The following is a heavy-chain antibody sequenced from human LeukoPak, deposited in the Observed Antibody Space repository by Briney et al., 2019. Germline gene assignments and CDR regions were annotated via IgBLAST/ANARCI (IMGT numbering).Heavy chain of an antibody. J-gene: IGHJ4*02. CDR3: AREGDFWSGHRYYFDY. Sequence: ASVKVSCKASGYTFTSYAMHWVRQAPGQRLEGMGWSNAGNGNTKYSQEFQGRVTITRDTSASTAYMELSSLRSEDMAVYYCAREGDFWSGHRYYFDYWGQGTLVTVSS. D-gene: IGHD3-3*01. CDR2: SNAGNGNT. CDR1: GYTFTSYA. V-gene: IGHV1-3*02.